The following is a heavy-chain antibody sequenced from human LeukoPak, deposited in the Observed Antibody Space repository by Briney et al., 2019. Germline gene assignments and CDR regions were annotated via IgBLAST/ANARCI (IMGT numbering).Heavy chain of an antibody. CDR3: ARHVLLTMVRGNWFDP. V-gene: IGHV4-34*01. D-gene: IGHD3-10*01. Sequence: PSETLSLTCAVYGGSFSGYYWSWIRQPPGKGLEWIGEINHSGSTNYNPSLKSRVTISVDTSKNQFSLKLSSVTAADTAVYYCARHVLLTMVRGNWFDPWGQGTLVTVSS. CDR2: INHSGST. J-gene: IGHJ5*02. CDR1: GGSFSGYY.